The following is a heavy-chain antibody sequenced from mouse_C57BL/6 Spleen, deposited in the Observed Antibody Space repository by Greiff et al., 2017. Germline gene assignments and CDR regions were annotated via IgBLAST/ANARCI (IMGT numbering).Heavy chain of an antibody. D-gene: IGHD2-1*01. Sequence: QVQLQQPGAELVKPGASVKVSCKASGYNFTSYWMHWVKQRPGQGLEWIGRIHPSDSETNYNQKFKGKATLTVDKSSSTAYMQLSSLTSEDSAVYYCATLYGNYGRYYAMDYWGQGTSVTVSS. CDR1: GYNFTSYW. CDR3: ATLYGNYGRYYAMDY. V-gene: IGHV1-74*01. J-gene: IGHJ4*01. CDR2: IHPSDSET.